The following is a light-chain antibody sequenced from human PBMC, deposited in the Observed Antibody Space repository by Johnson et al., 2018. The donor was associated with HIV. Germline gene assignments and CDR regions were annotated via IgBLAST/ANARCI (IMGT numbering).Light chain of an antibody. CDR3: GAWDSSLSAHYV. CDR1: SSNIESDY. J-gene: IGLJ1*01. V-gene: IGLV1-51*01. CDR2: DNN. Sequence: QSVLTQPPSVSAAPGQKVTISCSGSSSNIESDYVSWYQQLPGTAPKLLIYDNNKRPSGIPDRFSGSKSGTSATLGITGLQTGDEADYYCGAWDSSLSAHYVFGTGTKVTVL.